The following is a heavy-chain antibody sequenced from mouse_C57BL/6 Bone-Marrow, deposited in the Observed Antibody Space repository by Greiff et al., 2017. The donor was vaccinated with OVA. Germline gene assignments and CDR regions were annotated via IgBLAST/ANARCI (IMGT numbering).Heavy chain of an antibody. CDR1: GFSLTSYG. Sequence: QVQLKESGPGLVAPSQCLSLTCSVSGFSLTSYGVDWFRQPPGRGLEWLGVLWGGGSTNYNSSLMSRLSISKDNSKSQVFLKMNSLQTDDTAMYYCATHGGSGYWYFDVWGTGTTVTVSS. D-gene: IGHD1-1*01. J-gene: IGHJ1*03. V-gene: IGHV2-9*01. CDR3: ATHGGSGYWYFDV. CDR2: LWGGGST.